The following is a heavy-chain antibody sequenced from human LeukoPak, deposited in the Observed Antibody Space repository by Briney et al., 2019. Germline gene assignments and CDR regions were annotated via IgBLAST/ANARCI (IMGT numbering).Heavy chain of an antibody. Sequence: GGSLRLSCAASGFTFSSYAMHWVRQAPGKGLESVSAISSNGGSTYYANSVKGRFTISRDNSKNTLYLQMGSLRAEELAVYYCARDFGLTGKVDYWGQGALGTVSS. D-gene: IGHD1-20*01. J-gene: IGHJ4*02. CDR2: ISSNGGST. V-gene: IGHV3-64*01. CDR3: ARDFGLTGKVDY. CDR1: GFTFSSYA.